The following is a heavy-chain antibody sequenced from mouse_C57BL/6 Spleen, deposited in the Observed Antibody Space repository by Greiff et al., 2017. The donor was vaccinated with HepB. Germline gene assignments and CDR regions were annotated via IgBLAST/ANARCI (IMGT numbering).Heavy chain of an antibody. D-gene: IGHD2-5*01. CDR1: GFTFSDYG. V-gene: IGHV5-17*01. J-gene: IGHJ1*03. Sequence: VQLKESGGGLVKPGGSLKLSCAASGFTFSDYGMHWVRQAPEKGLEWVAYISSGSSTIYYADTVKGRFTISRDNAKNTLFLQMTSLRSEDTAMYYCARPTIVTMDWYFDVWGTGTTVTVSS. CDR2: ISSGSSTI. CDR3: ARPTIVTMDWYFDV.